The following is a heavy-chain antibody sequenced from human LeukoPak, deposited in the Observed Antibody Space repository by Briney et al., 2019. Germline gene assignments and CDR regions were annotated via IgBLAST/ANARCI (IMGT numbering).Heavy chain of an antibody. V-gene: IGHV3-53*05. CDR1: GFTVSSNY. CDR3: ARDRAGYSSSWYSGYYYYYGMDV. CDR2: IYSGGST. J-gene: IGHJ6*02. Sequence: GGSLRLSCAASGFTVSSNYMSWVRQAPGKGLEWVSVIYSGGSTYYADSVKGRFTISRDNSKNTLYLQMNSLRAEDTAVYYCARDRAGYSSSWYSGYYYYYGMDVWGQGTTVTVSS. D-gene: IGHD6-13*01.